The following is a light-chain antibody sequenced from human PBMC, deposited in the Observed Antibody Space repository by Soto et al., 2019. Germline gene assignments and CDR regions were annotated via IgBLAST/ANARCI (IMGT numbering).Light chain of an antibody. CDR1: QGISSY. V-gene: IGKV1-27*01. J-gene: IGKJ4*01. Sequence: DIQMTQSPSSLSASVGDRVTVTCRASQGISSYLAWYQQKPGKVPKLLIFAASTLQPGVPSRFSGSGSGTDFTRTIRSLQPEDVATYYCQKYDSASSPTFGGGTKVEIK. CDR2: AAS. CDR3: QKYDSASSPT.